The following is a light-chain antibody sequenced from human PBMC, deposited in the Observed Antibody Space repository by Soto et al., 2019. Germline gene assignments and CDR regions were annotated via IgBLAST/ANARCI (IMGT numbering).Light chain of an antibody. CDR2: EVT. J-gene: IGLJ1*01. Sequence: QSVLTQPASVSGSPGQSITISCTGTTNDVGGYNYVSWYQQHPGKAPKLMIYEVTNRPSGVSNRFSGSKSGNTPSLTISGLQAGDEADYFCSSFTSTNTVYVFGSGTKVTVL. CDR3: SSFTSTNTVYV. CDR1: TNDVGGYNY. V-gene: IGLV2-14*01.